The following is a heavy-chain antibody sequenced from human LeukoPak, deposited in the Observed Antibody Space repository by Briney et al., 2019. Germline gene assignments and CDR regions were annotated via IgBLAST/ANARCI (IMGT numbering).Heavy chain of an antibody. Sequence: SGPTLVKPTQTLTLTCTFSGFSLSTSGVGVGWIRQPPGKALEWLALIYWNDDKRYSPSLKSRLTITKDTSKTQVVLTMTNMDPVDTATYYCALAYYYDSSGYYWAAFDIWGQGTMVTVSS. J-gene: IGHJ3*02. D-gene: IGHD3-22*01. CDR3: ALAYYYDSSGYYWAAFDI. CDR1: GFSLSTSGVG. V-gene: IGHV2-5*01. CDR2: IYWNDDK.